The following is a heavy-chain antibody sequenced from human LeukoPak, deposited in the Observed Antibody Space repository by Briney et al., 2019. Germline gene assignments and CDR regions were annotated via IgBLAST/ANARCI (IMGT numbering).Heavy chain of an antibody. Sequence: GGSLRLSCAASGYTFSSYDMSWLRQAPGKGLEWLSAISGSGGRTYYADSVKRRFTISRDNSKNTLYLQMNSLRAEDTAVYYCAKDGMISLGGVIVRQFLQHWGEGGLV. CDR1: GYTFSSYD. CDR2: ISGSGGRT. CDR3: AKDGMISLGGVIVRQFLQH. J-gene: IGHJ1*01. D-gene: IGHD3-16*02. V-gene: IGHV3-23*01.